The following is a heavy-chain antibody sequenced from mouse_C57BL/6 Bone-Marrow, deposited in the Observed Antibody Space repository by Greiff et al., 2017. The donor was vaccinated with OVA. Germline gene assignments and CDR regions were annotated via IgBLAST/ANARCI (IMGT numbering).Heavy chain of an antibody. CDR2: IYPGDGDT. D-gene: IGHD1-1*01. V-gene: IGHV1-82*01. CDR3: ATYYYGSSYVFDY. Sequence: LVESGPELVKPGASVKISCKASGYAFSSSWMNWVKQRPGKGLEWIGRIYPGDGDTNYNGKFKGKATLTADKSSSTSYMQLSSLTSEDSAVYFCATYYYGSSYVFDYWGQGTTLTVSS. J-gene: IGHJ2*01. CDR1: GYAFSSSW.